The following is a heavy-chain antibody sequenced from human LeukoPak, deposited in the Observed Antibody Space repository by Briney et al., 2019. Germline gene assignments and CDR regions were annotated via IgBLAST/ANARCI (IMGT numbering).Heavy chain of an antibody. J-gene: IGHJ6*03. Sequence: ASVKVSCKASGYTFAYYGLNWVRQAPGQGLECLGGINTNTGNPTYGQGFTGRFVFSFDTSVSTAYLEISSLKAEDTDIYYCARSRRVVVPSTLNSADDYYYYMDVWGKGTTVTVSS. D-gene: IGHD2-15*01. V-gene: IGHV7-4-1*02. CDR2: INTNTGNP. CDR1: GYTFAYYG. CDR3: ARSRRVVVPSTLNSADDYYYYMDV.